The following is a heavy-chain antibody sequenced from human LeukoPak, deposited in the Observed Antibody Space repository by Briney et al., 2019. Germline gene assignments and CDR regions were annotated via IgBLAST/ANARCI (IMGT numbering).Heavy chain of an antibody. V-gene: IGHV4-34*01. J-gene: IGHJ6*03. D-gene: IGHD2-15*01. Sequence: SETLSLTCAVYGGSFSGYYWSWIRQPPGKGLEWIGEINHSGSTNYNPSLKSRVTISVDTSKNQFSLKLSSVTAADTAVYYCSYEDGYCSGGSCSDYYYYMDVWGKGTTVTVSS. CDR2: INHSGST. CDR3: SYEDGYCSGGSCSDYYYYMDV. CDR1: GGSFSGYY.